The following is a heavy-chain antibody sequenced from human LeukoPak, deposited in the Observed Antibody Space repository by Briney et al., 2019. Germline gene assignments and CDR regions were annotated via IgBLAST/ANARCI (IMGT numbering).Heavy chain of an antibody. D-gene: IGHD2-15*01. CDR2: TPYDGSIK. Sequence: GGSLSLLCAASGFTFRIHAMHCVRQAPGKGLEGVAVTPYDGSIKYYADSVKGRFTIRRHNSKHTLYVEMYSLRAEDTAVYYCAREAAANELLFGYWGQGTLVTVSS. V-gene: IGHV3-30-3*01. J-gene: IGHJ4*02. CDR1: GFTFRIHA. CDR3: AREAAANELLFGY.